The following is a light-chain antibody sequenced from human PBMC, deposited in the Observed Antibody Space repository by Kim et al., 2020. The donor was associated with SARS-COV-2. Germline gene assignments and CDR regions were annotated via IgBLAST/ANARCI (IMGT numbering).Light chain of an antibody. V-gene: IGKV1-33*01. CDR3: QQFDNLPMFT. Sequence: ASVGDRVTITCQASQDIRNYLNWYQQKPGKAPKLLIYDASNLETGVPSRFSGSGSGTDFTLTISSLQPEDIATYYCQQFDNLPMFTFGRGTKLEI. CDR1: QDIRNY. J-gene: IGKJ2*01. CDR2: DAS.